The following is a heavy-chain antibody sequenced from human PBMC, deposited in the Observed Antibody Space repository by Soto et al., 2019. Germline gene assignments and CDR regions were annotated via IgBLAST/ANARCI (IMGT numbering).Heavy chain of an antibody. CDR2: ISAYNGNT. CDR1: GYTFTSYG. D-gene: IGHD6-13*01. CDR3: ARGSSSWWGPGSDYYGMDV. V-gene: IGHV1-18*01. Sequence: ASVKVSCKASGYTFTSYGISWVRQAPGQGLEWMGWISAYNGNTNYAQKLQGRVTMTTDTSTSTAYMELRSLGSDDTAVYYCARGSSSWWGPGSDYYGMDVWGQGTTVTVSS. J-gene: IGHJ6*02.